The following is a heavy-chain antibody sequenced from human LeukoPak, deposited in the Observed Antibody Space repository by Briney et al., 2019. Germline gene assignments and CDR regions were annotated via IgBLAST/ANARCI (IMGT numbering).Heavy chain of an antibody. J-gene: IGHJ6*02. CDR2: ISGDGGST. V-gene: IGHV3-43*02. CDR1: GFTFDDYA. D-gene: IGHD2-21*02. Sequence: GGSLRLSCAASGFTFDDYAMHWVRQAPGEGLEWVSLISGDGGSTYYADSVKGRFTISRDNSKNSLYLQMNSLRTEDTALYYCAKDGPTYCGGDCYPTKYYYSTTVWTSGAKGPRSPSP. CDR3: AKDGPTYCGGDCYPTKYYYSTTVWTS.